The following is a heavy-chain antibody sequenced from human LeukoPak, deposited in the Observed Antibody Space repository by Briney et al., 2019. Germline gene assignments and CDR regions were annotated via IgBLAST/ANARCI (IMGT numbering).Heavy chain of an antibody. Sequence: ADTLSLTCTVSGGSISSEYRRWIRQPPEKGREWIGCVSYIGNTNYHPPLKSRVTISVDTSKDHFSLKMTSVTAADTAVYYCARVRGLGVITPYSDSWGEGSLV. CDR1: GGSISSEY. J-gene: IGHJ5*02. CDR2: VSYIGNT. V-gene: IGHV4-59*08. CDR3: ARVRGLGVITPYSDS. D-gene: IGHD3-16*02.